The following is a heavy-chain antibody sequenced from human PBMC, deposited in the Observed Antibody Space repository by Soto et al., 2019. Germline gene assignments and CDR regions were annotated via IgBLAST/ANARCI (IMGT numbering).Heavy chain of an antibody. D-gene: IGHD3-10*01. J-gene: IGHJ6*02. Sequence: PGESLKISCKGSGYTFTNYWIGWVRQMPGKGLEWMGIIYPGDSDTKYNPSFQGQVTISADKSITTTYLQWSSLKASDTAIYYCEAPIFYYGMDVWGQGTRVTVSS. CDR2: IYPGDSDT. CDR3: EAPIFYYGMDV. CDR1: GYTFTNYW. V-gene: IGHV5-51*01.